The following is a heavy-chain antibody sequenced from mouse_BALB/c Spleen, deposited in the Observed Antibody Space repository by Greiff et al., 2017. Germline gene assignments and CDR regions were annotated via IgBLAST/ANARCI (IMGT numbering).Heavy chain of an antibody. CDR2: IDPSDSET. D-gene: IGHD2-4*01. CDR1: GYSFTSYW. Sequence: QIQLQQSGPQLVRPGASVKISCKASGYSFTSYWMHWVKQRPGQGLEWIGMIDPSDSETRLNQKFKDKATLTVDKSSSTAYMQLSSPTSEDSAVYYCARDYDGYYFDYWGQGTTLTVSS. V-gene: IGHV1S127*01. J-gene: IGHJ2*01. CDR3: ARDYDGYYFDY.